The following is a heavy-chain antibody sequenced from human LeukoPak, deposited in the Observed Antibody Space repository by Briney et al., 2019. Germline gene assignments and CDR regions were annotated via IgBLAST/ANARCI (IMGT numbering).Heavy chain of an antibody. CDR3: ARSRRQDYYYYYGMDV. Sequence: ASVKVSCKASGYTFTSYGISWVRQAPGQGLEWMGWISAYNGNTKYAQKFQGRVTITADESTSTAYMELGRLRYEDTAVYYCARSRRQDYYYYYGMDVWGQGTTVTVSS. V-gene: IGHV1-18*01. CDR1: GYTFTSYG. D-gene: IGHD6-25*01. CDR2: ISAYNGNT. J-gene: IGHJ6*02.